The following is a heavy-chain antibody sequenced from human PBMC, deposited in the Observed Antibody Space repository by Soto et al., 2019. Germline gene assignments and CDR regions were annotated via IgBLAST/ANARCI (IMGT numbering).Heavy chain of an antibody. V-gene: IGHV4-39*01. CDR2: IYYSGST. D-gene: IGHD3-10*01. Sequence: PSYTLSLTCTVSGGSISSSSYYWAWIRQPPGKGLEWIGSIYYSGSTYYNPSPKSRVTISVDTSKNQFSLKLSSVTAADTAVYYCRTVRGVIKKRGHYYYGMDVWGQGTTVTVSS. CDR3: RTVRGVIKKRGHYYYGMDV. J-gene: IGHJ6*02. CDR1: GGSISSSSYY.